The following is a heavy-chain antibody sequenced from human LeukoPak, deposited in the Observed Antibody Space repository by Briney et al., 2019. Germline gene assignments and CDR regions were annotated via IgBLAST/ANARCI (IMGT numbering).Heavy chain of an antibody. Sequence: ASVKVSCKVSGYTLTELSVHWVRQAPGKGLEWMGGFDPEDGETIYAQKFQGRVTMTEDTSTDTAYMELSSLRSEDTAVYYCATPGDYGPSPFDYWGQGTLVTVSS. CDR3: ATPGDYGPSPFDY. CDR2: FDPEDGET. J-gene: IGHJ4*02. CDR1: GYTLTELS. D-gene: IGHD4-17*01. V-gene: IGHV1-24*01.